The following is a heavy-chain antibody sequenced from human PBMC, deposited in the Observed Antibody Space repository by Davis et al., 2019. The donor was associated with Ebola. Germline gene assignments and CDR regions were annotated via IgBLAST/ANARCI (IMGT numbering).Heavy chain of an antibody. V-gene: IGHV3-74*01. CDR1: GFTFRDHW. CDR3: ARDLHCSSTSCFFYYYYGMDV. CDR2: INSDGSST. J-gene: IGHJ6*02. Sequence: GESLKISCAAFGFTFRDHWMHWVRQAPGKGLVWVSRINSDGSSTSYADSVKGRFTISRDNAKNTLYLQMNSLRAEDTAVYYCARDLHCSSTSCFFYYYYGMDVWGQGTTVTVSS. D-gene: IGHD2-2*01.